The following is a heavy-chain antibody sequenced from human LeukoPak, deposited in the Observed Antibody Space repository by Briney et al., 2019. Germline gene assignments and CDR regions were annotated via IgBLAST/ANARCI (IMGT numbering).Heavy chain of an antibody. CDR1: GGSVSSGSYY. D-gene: IGHD3-9*01. CDR3: ARGGLRYFDWLSV. J-gene: IGHJ4*02. CDR2: IYYSGST. Sequence: SETLSLTCTVSGGSVSSGSYYWSWIRQPPGKGLEWIGYIYYSGSTNYNPSLKSRVTISVDTSKNQFSLKLSSVTAADTAVYYCARGGLRYFDWLSVWGQGTLVTVSS. V-gene: IGHV4-61*01.